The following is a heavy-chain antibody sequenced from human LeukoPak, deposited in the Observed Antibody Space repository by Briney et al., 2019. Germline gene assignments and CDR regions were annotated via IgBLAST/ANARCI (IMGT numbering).Heavy chain of an antibody. J-gene: IGHJ4*02. CDR1: GGSFSGYY. Sequence: SETLSLTCAVYGGSFSGYYWSWIRQPPGKGLEWIGEINHSGSTNYNPSLKSRVTISVDTSKNQFSLKSSSVTAADTAVFYCASLTFGGNSRGLDYWGQGTLVTVSS. V-gene: IGHV4-34*01. CDR3: ASLTFGGNSRGLDY. CDR2: INHSGST. D-gene: IGHD4-23*01.